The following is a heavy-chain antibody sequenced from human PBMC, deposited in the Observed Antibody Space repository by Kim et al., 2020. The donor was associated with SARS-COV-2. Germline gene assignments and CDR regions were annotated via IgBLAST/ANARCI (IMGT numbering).Heavy chain of an antibody. CDR1: GFTFSDYY. V-gene: IGHV3-11*01. CDR3: ARGIPYEDMVATHYYYGMDV. D-gene: IGHD5-12*01. J-gene: IGHJ6*02. CDR2: ISSSGSTI. Sequence: GGSLRLSCAASGFTFSDYYMSWIRQAPGKGLEWVSYISSSGSTIYYADSVKGRFTISRDNAKNSLYLQMNSLRAEDTAVYYCARGIPYEDMVATHYYYGMDVWGQGTTVTVSS.